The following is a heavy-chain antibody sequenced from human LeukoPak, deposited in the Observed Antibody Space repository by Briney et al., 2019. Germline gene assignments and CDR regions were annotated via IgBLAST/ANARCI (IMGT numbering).Heavy chain of an antibody. V-gene: IGHV4-4*07. D-gene: IGHD4-17*01. Sequence: NPSETLSLTCTVSVGSISSYYWSWIRQPAGKGLEWIGRIYTSGSTNYNPSLHSRVTMSVDTSKNQFSLKLSSVTAADTAVYYCERGETAVTRGSFDYWGQGTLVTVSS. CDR2: IYTSGST. CDR3: ERGETAVTRGSFDY. CDR1: VGSISSYY. J-gene: IGHJ4*02.